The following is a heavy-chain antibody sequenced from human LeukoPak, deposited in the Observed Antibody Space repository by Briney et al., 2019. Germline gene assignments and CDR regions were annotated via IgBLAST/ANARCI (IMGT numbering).Heavy chain of an antibody. J-gene: IGHJ3*02. Sequence: SETLSLTCAVSGGSISSRNWWTWVRQPPGKGLEWIGEISHSGSTNYNPSLESRVTVSVDNSKNQFSLKLSSVTAADTAVYYCARAHHIVTNDAFDIWGQGTMVTVSS. CDR3: ARAHHIVTNDAFDI. CDR1: GGSISSRNW. CDR2: ISHSGST. D-gene: IGHD2-21*01. V-gene: IGHV4-4*02.